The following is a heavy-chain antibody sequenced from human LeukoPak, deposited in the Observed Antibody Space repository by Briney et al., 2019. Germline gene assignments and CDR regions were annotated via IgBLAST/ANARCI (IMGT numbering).Heavy chain of an antibody. D-gene: IGHD6-19*01. J-gene: IGHJ4*02. Sequence: PGGSLRLSCAASGFTFSSYGMHWVRQAPGKGLEWVAVIRYDGSNKYYADSVKGRFTISRDNSKNTLYLQMNSLRAEDTAVYYCARRPYSSGWYVDYWGQGTLVTVSS. CDR2: IRYDGSNK. CDR3: ARRPYSSGWYVDY. CDR1: GFTFSSYG. V-gene: IGHV3-33*01.